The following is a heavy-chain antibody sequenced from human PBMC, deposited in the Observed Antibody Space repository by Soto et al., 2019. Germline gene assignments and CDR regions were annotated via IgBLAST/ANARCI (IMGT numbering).Heavy chain of an antibody. CDR1: GYSISSGYY. J-gene: IGHJ4*02. D-gene: IGHD5-18*01. Sequence: SETLSLTCAVSGYSISSGYYWGWIRQPPGKGLEWIGSIYHSGSTYYNPSLKSRVTISVDTSKNQFSLKLSSVTAADTAVYYCARERIPAVSDYWGQGTLVTVSS. CDR2: IYHSGST. V-gene: IGHV4-38-2*02. CDR3: ARERIPAVSDY.